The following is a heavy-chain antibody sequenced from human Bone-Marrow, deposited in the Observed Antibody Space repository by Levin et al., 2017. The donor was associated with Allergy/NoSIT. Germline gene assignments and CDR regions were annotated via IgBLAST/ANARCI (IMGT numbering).Heavy chain of an antibody. V-gene: IGHV5-51*01. D-gene: IGHD4-11*01. CDR3: ARLRGVYSDFSFSYFDL. CDR1: GYTFTDYW. CDR2: IFPSDSDS. Sequence: PGGSLRLSCKGSGYTFTDYWIGWVRQMPGKGLEWMGIIFPSDSDSRYSPSFQGQVTFSADRSISTAYLQWNSLKTSDTAIYYCARLRGVYSDFSFSYFDLWGRGTLVTVSS. J-gene: IGHJ2*01.